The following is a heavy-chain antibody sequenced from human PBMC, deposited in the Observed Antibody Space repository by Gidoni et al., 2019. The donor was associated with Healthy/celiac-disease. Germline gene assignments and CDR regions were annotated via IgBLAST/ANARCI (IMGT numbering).Heavy chain of an antibody. CDR2: IYHSGST. CDR1: GYSISSGYY. CDR3: ARSGRGLIAAAPWYYGMDV. V-gene: IGHV4-38-2*01. D-gene: IGHD6-13*01. Sequence: QVQLQESGPGLVKPSETLSLTCAVSGYSISSGYYWGWIRQPPGKGLEWIGSIYHSGSTYYNPSLKSRVTISVDTSKNQFSLKLSSVTAADTAVYYCARSGRGLIAAAPWYYGMDVWGQGTTVTVSS. J-gene: IGHJ6*02.